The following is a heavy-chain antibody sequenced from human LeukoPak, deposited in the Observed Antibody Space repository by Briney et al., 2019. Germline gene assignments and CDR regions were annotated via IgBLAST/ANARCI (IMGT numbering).Heavy chain of an antibody. CDR1: GGSISSYY. Sequence: SETLSLTCTVSGGSISSYYWSWIRQPPGKGLEWIGYIYYSGSTNYNPSLKSRVTISVGTSKNQFSLKLSSVTAADTAVYYCARHLERSTNRGYYFDYWGQGTLVTVSS. CDR2: IYYSGST. J-gene: IGHJ4*02. CDR3: ARHLERSTNRGYYFDY. D-gene: IGHD1-1*01. V-gene: IGHV4-59*08.